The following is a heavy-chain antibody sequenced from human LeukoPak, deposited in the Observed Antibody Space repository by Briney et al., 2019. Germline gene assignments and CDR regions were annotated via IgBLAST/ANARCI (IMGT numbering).Heavy chain of an antibody. CDR1: GGSISNYY. J-gene: IGHJ3*02. V-gene: IGHV4-59*08. D-gene: IGHD3-22*01. CDR3: ARQGLGYYDSSGYHSTSDAFDI. Sequence: ASETLSLTCTVSGGSISNYYWSWIRQPPGRGLEWIGYIHYSGATDYNPSLKSRVTISIDTSKNQVSLKLTSVTAADTAVYYCARQGLGYYDSSGYHSTSDAFDIWGQGTMVTVSS. CDR2: IHYSGAT.